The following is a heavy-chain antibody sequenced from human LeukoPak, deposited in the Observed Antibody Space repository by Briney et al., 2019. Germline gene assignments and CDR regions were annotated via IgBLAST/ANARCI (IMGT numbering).Heavy chain of an antibody. CDR3: ARGLSIAVAFDY. V-gene: IGHV4-59*01. CDR2: IYYSGST. D-gene: IGHD6-19*01. Sequence: KPSETLSLTCTVSGGSISSYYWSWIRQPPGKGLEWIGYIYYSGSTNYNPSLKSRVTISVDTSKNQFSLKLSSVTAADTAVYYCARGLSIAVAFDYWGRGTLVTVSS. J-gene: IGHJ4*02. CDR1: GGSISSYY.